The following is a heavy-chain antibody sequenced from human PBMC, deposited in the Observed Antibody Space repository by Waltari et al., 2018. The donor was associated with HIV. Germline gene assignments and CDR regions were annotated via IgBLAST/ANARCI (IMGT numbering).Heavy chain of an antibody. Sequence: VQLVQSGAEVKKPGASVTVSCKTSGYKFMDYEINWVRQAKGQGLEWMGWINPKTGKTGTAQKFQGRMTMSVNVSSQITFLDLRDLKSEDTATYFCARMYCTLSTCSRTNWFDPWGQGSSVTVSS. CDR2: INPKTGKT. CDR1: GYKFMDYE. CDR3: ARMYCTLSTCSRTNWFDP. D-gene: IGHD2-8*01. J-gene: IGHJ5*02. V-gene: IGHV1-8*02.